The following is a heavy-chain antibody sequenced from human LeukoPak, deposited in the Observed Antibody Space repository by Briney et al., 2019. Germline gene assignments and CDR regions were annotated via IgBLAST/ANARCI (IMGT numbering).Heavy chain of an antibody. Sequence: GESLKISCKGSGYTFTNYWIGWVRQMPGKGLEWMGIIYPGDSDTRYSPSFQGQVTISADKSINTAYLQWSSLKASDTAVYYCAREEIYGSGSYRFDYWGQGTLVTVSS. D-gene: IGHD3-10*01. CDR2: IYPGDSDT. CDR3: AREEIYGSGSYRFDY. CDR1: GYTFTNYW. V-gene: IGHV5-51*01. J-gene: IGHJ4*02.